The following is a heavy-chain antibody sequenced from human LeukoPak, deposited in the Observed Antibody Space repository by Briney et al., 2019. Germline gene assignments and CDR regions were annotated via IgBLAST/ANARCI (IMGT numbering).Heavy chain of an antibody. CDR1: GFAFSSYW. Sequence: PGGSLRLSCAASGFAFSSYWLHWVRQAPGKGLVWVSRVNSDGSSTYYADSVKGRFTISRDNSKNTLYLQMNSLRAEDTAVYYCANIRAPHYYDSPRDPWGQGTLVTVSS. CDR2: VNSDGSST. D-gene: IGHD3-22*01. J-gene: IGHJ5*02. CDR3: ANIRAPHYYDSPRDP. V-gene: IGHV3-74*01.